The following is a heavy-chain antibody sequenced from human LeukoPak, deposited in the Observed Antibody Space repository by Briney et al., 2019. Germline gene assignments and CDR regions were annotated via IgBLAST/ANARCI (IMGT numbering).Heavy chain of an antibody. D-gene: IGHD2-2*02. CDR2: VNPNSGGT. Sequence: ASVKVSCKTSGYTFTDLYIHWVRQAPGQGLEWMGRVNPNSGGTDYAQKFQGRDTMTRDTSIGTAYMELNRLRSDDTAVYFCARGEVVPAAISYYYYGVAVWGQGTTVTVSS. J-gene: IGHJ6*02. CDR3: ARGEVVPAAISYYYYGVAV. V-gene: IGHV1-2*06. CDR1: GYTFTDLY.